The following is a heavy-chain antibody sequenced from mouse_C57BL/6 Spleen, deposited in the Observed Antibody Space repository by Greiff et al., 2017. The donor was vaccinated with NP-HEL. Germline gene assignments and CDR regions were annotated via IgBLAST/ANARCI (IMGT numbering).Heavy chain of an antibody. V-gene: IGHV1-54*01. CDR1: GYAFTNYL. CDR2: INPGSGGT. CDR3: ARGPYYYGSIYAMDY. Sequence: QVQLKESGAELVRPGTSVKVSCKASGYAFTNYLIEWVKQRPGQGLEWIGVINPGSGGTNYNEKFKGKATLTADKSSSTAYMQLSSLTSEDSAVYFCARGPYYYGSIYAMDYWGQGTSVTVSS. J-gene: IGHJ4*01. D-gene: IGHD1-1*01.